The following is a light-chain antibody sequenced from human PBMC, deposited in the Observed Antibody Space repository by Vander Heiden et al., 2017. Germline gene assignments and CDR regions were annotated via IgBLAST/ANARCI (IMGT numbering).Light chain of an antibody. J-gene: IGKJ2*01. CDR1: QSLVYSDGNTY. Sequence: DVVMTQSPLSLPVTLGQPASISCRSSQSLVYSDGNTYLNWFQQRPGHSPRRLIYKVSSRDSGVPDRFSGSGSGTDFTLKISRVEAEDVGVYYCMQGTHWPRTFGQGTKLEIK. CDR3: MQGTHWPRT. CDR2: KVS. V-gene: IGKV2-30*01.